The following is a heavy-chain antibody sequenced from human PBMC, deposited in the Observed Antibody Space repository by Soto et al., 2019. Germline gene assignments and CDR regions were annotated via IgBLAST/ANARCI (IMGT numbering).Heavy chain of an antibody. Sequence: SETLSLTCSVSGGSMTSANWWTWVRQPPGGGLEWIGEISHSGITNYKASLKSRVTMSVDKTKNDVSLKLTSVTAADTAVYYCARVLRGWFDPWGQGTPVTVSS. J-gene: IGHJ5*02. CDR1: GGSMTSANW. V-gene: IGHV4-4*02. CDR2: ISHSGIT. CDR3: ARVLRGWFDP.